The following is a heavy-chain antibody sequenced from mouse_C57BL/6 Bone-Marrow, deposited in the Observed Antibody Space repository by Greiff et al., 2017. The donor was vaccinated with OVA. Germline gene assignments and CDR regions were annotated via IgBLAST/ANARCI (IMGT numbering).Heavy chain of an antibody. CDR3: ASLYYDSPDY. J-gene: IGHJ2*01. Sequence: VKLQQPGAELVRPGTSVKLSCKASGYTFTSYWMHWVKQRPGQGLEWIGVIDPSDSYTNYNQKFKGKATLTVDTSSSTAYMQLSSLTSEDSAVYYCASLYYDSPDYWGQGTTLTVSS. CDR2: IDPSDSYT. CDR1: GYTFTSYW. D-gene: IGHD2-4*01. V-gene: IGHV1-59*01.